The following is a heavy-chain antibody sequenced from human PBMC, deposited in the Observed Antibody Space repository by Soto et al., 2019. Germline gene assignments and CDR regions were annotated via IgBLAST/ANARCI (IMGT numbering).Heavy chain of an antibody. CDR3: ARGTIALRFLEWVNWFDP. Sequence: SETLSLTCTVSGVSVNSGNYYWSWIRQTPGKGLEWIGYIYYSGSTNYNPSLKSRVTISVDTSKNHFSLKLSSVTAADTAVYYCARGTIALRFLEWVNWFDPWGQGTLVTVSS. CDR1: GVSVNSGNYY. V-gene: IGHV4-61*01. J-gene: IGHJ5*02. CDR2: IYYSGST. D-gene: IGHD3-3*01.